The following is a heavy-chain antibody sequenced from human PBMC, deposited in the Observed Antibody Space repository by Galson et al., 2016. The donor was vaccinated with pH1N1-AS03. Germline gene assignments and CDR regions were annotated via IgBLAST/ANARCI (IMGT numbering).Heavy chain of an antibody. CDR2: TYYRSEWSY. J-gene: IGHJ5*02. Sequence: CAISGDSVSSRSAAWNWIRQSPSRGLEWLGRTYYRSEWSYDYAVSLRGRISINPDASKNRFSLQLNSVTPEDTAAFYCARDTYSASSTWLDPWGQGTLVTVSS. D-gene: IGHD1-26*01. V-gene: IGHV6-1*01. CDR3: ARDTYSASSTWLDP. CDR1: GDSVSSRSAA.